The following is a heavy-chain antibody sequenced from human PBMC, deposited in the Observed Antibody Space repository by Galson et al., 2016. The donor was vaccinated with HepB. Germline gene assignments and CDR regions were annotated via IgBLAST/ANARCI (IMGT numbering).Heavy chain of an antibody. V-gene: IGHV3-11*04. CDR1: GFTFSDYY. D-gene: IGHD2-15*01. J-gene: IGHJ6*02. CDR3: AREGRRGYGLNV. CDR2: ISSSGNNI. Sequence: SLRLSCAASGFTFSDYYMSWIRQAPGKGLEWVSYISSSGNNIYYADSVKGRFTTSRDNAENSLYLEMHNLRAEDTALYYCAREGRRGYGLNVWGQGTTVTVSS.